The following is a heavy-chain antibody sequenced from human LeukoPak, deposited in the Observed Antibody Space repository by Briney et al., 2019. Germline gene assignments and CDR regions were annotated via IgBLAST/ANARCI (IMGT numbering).Heavy chain of an antibody. D-gene: IGHD3-22*01. Sequence: GASVKVSCKASGDTFISYAMHWVRQAPGQRLEWMGWINTGNGNTKYSQKFQGRVTITRDTSASTAYMELSSLRSEDTAVYYCASFSGSTYYYAFDYWGQGILVTVSS. CDR1: GDTFISYA. CDR2: INTGNGNT. J-gene: IGHJ4*02. V-gene: IGHV1-3*04. CDR3: ASFSGSTYYYAFDY.